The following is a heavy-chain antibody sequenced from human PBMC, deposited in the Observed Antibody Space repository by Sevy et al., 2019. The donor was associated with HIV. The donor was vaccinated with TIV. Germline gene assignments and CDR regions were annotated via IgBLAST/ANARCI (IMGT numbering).Heavy chain of an antibody. J-gene: IGHJ1*01. CDR2: ISSSGGST. CDR1: GFTFSSYA. CDR3: AKSPQYYDILTGYYVAEYFQH. V-gene: IGHV3-23*01. Sequence: GGSLRLSCAASGFTFSSYAMSWVRQAPGKGLEWVSAISSSGGSTYYADSVKGRFTISRDNSKNTLYLQMNSLRAEDTAVYYCAKSPQYYDILTGYYVAEYFQHWGQGTLVTVSS. D-gene: IGHD3-9*01.